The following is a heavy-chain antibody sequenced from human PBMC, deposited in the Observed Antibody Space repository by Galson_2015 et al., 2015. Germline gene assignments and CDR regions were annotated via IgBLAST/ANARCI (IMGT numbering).Heavy chain of an antibody. J-gene: IGHJ2*01. Sequence: SLRLSCAASGFTFSSYAMNWVRQPPGKGLEWVSGISGSGGTTYYADSMKGRFTISRNNSKNTLYLQMNSLRAEDTAVYYCAKDGAFGYGTQKGWYFDFWGRGTLVTVSS. CDR1: GFTFSSYA. CDR2: ISGSGGTT. D-gene: IGHD3-10*01. V-gene: IGHV3-23*01. CDR3: AKDGAFGYGTQKGWYFDF.